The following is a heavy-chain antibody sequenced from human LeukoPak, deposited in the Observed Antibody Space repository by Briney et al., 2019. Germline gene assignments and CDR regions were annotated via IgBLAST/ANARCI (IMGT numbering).Heavy chain of an antibody. CDR3: ASSSGWQDFDY. CDR1: GGSFSGYY. V-gene: IGHV4-34*01. J-gene: IGHJ4*02. CDR2: INHSGST. D-gene: IGHD6-19*01. Sequence: SETLSLTCAVYGGSFSGYYWSWIRQPPGKGLEWIGEINHSGSTNYNPSLKGRVTISVEKSKNEFSLKVSSVTAADTAVYYCASSSGWQDFDYWGQGTLVTVSS.